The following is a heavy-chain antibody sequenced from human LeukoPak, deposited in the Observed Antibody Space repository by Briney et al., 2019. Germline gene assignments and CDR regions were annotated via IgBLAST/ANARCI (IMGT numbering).Heavy chain of an antibody. D-gene: IGHD4-17*01. CDR1: GFTFSSYG. CDR3: AKWEDYGDDFDY. Sequence: GGSLRLSCAASGFTFSSYGMHWVRQAPGKGLEWVAVISYDVSNKYYADSVKGRFTISRDNSKNTLYLQMNSLRAEDTAVYYCAKWEDYGDDFDYWGQGTLVTVSS. J-gene: IGHJ4*02. V-gene: IGHV3-30*18. CDR2: ISYDVSNK.